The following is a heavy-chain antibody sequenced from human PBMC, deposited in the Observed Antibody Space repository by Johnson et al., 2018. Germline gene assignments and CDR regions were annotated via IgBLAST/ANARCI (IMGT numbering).Heavy chain of an antibody. Sequence: QVQLVQSGGGVVQPGRSLGLSCAASGFTFSSYAMHWVRQAPGTGLEWVAVISYDGSNNYYAASVKGRFTISRDTSKNTLYLQMNSLRAEDTAVYYCSRDSGSGSYYYYYYMDVWGKGTTVTVSS. D-gene: IGHD3-10*01. CDR3: SRDSGSGSYYYYYYMDV. J-gene: IGHJ6*03. V-gene: IGHV3-30-3*01. CDR1: GFTFSSYA. CDR2: ISYDGSNN.